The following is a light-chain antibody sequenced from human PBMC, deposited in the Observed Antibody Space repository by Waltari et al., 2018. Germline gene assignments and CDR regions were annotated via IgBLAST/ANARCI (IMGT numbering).Light chain of an antibody. J-gene: IGLJ6*01. CDR2: GYD. V-gene: IGLV1-40*01. CDR1: SSNIGANYD. CDR3: QSFDSSLSGSIV. Sequence: QSVLAQPPSVSGAPGQRVTISCTGSSSNIGANYDVHWYQQFPGTAPKLLIYGYDNRPSGVPDRFSGSRSGTSASLTITGLQATDEADYYCQSFDSSLSGSIVFGSGTKVTVL.